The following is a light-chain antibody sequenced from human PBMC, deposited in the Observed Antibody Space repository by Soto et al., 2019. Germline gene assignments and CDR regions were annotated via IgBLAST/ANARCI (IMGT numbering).Light chain of an antibody. CDR2: GAA. CDR1: QSVSSSF. CDR3: HQYDNSPWT. V-gene: IGKV3-20*01. J-gene: IGKJ1*01. Sequence: EIVLTQSPGTLSLSPGERATLSCRASQSVSSSFLAWYQQKPGQAPRLVIYGAASRATGIPDRFSGSGSGTDFTLTISRLEPEDFAVYYCHQYDNSPWTFGQGTKVEIK.